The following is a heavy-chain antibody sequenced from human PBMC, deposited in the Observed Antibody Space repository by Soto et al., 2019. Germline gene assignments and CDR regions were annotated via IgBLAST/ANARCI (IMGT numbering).Heavy chain of an antibody. CDR1: GYTFTSYD. CDR2: MNPNSGNT. D-gene: IGHD5-12*01. V-gene: IGHV1-8*01. CDR3: ARNDGWLRPDFTLYGMDV. J-gene: IGHJ6*02. Sequence: ASVKVSCKASGYTFTSYDINWVRQATGQGLEWMGWMNPNSGNTGYAQKFQGRVTMTRNTSISTAYMELSSLRSEDTAVYYCARNDGWLRPDFTLYGMDVWGQGTTVNVSS.